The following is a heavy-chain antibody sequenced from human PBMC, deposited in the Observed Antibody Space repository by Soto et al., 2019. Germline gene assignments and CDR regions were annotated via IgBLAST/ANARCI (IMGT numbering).Heavy chain of an antibody. CDR2: IYRTGST. J-gene: IGHJ4*02. CDR1: GGSFTSNNL. CDR3: ASRDPGTSVDY. V-gene: IGHV4-4*02. D-gene: IGHD1-7*01. Sequence: SETLSLTCAVSGGSFTSNNLWTWVRQPPGQGLEWIGEIYRTGSTNYNPSLKSRVTISLDKSENQFSLKVTSLTAADTAVYYCASRDPGTSVDYWGQGTLVTVSS.